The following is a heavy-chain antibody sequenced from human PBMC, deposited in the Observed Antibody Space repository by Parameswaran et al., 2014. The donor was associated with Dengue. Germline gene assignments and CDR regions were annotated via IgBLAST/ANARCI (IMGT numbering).Heavy chain of an antibody. CDR2: ISSSGSTI. D-gene: IGHD3-22*01. V-gene: IGHV3-48*03. CDR3: ARDKGVYYYDSSGSKGGYFYYYGMDV. Sequence: VRQAPGKGLEWVSYISSSGSTIYYADSVKGRFTISRDNAKNSLYLQMNSLRAEDTAVYYCARDKGVYYYDSSGSKGGYFYYYGMDVWGQGTTVTVSS. J-gene: IGHJ6*02.